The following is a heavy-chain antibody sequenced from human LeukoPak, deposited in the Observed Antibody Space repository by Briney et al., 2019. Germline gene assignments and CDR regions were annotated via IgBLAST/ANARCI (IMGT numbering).Heavy chain of an antibody. CDR1: GGSISSYY. D-gene: IGHD2-15*01. V-gene: IGHV4-59*01. CDR3: ARMGSYCSGGSCYVWFDP. CDR2: INYSGST. J-gene: IGHJ5*02. Sequence: SETLSLTCAVSGGSISSYYWSWIRQPPGKGLEWIGYINYSGSTNYNPSLKSRVTISVDTSKNQFSLKLSSVTAADTAVYYCARMGSYCSGGSCYVWFDPWGQGTLVTVSS.